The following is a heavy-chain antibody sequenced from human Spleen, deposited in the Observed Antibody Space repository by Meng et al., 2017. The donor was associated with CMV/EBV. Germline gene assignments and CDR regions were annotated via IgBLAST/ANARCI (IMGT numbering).Heavy chain of an antibody. CDR3: ARRYCSSTSCYTSYNWFDP. CDR2: ISYDGSNK. CDR1: GFTFSSYA. D-gene: IGHD2-2*02. V-gene: IGHV3-30*04. J-gene: IGHJ5*02. Sequence: GGSLRLSCAASGFTFSSYAMHWVRQAPGKGLEWVAVISYDGSNKYYADSVKGRFTISRDNAKNSLYLQMNSLRAEDTAVYYCARRYCSSTSCYTSYNWFDPWGQGTLVTVSS.